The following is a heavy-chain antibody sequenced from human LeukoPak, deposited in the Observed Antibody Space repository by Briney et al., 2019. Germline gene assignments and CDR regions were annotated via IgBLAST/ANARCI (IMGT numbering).Heavy chain of an antibody. Sequence: PSETLSLTCTVSGGSISSSSYYWGWIRQPPGKGLEWIGSIYYSGSTYYNPSLKSRVTISVDTSKNQFSLKLSSVTAADTAVYYCAGQTGNYYDSSGYYTPLDYWGQGTLVTVSS. V-gene: IGHV4-39*01. J-gene: IGHJ4*02. CDR2: IYYSGST. D-gene: IGHD3-22*01. CDR3: AGQTGNYYDSSGYYTPLDY. CDR1: GGSISSSSYY.